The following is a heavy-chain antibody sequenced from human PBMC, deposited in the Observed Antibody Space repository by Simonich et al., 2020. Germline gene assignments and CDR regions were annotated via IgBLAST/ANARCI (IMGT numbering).Heavy chain of an antibody. J-gene: IGHJ4*02. CDR3: ARDRYCSGGSCYYFDY. Sequence: QVQLVESGGGVVQPGRSLRLSCAASGFTFSSYGMHWVDQAPGKGLEWVAVIWYDGSNKYYADSVKGRFTISRDNSKNTLYLQMNSLRAEDTAVYYCARDRYCSGGSCYYFDYWGQGTLVTVSS. D-gene: IGHD2-15*01. CDR1: GFTFSSYG. CDR2: IWYDGSNK. V-gene: IGHV3-33*01.